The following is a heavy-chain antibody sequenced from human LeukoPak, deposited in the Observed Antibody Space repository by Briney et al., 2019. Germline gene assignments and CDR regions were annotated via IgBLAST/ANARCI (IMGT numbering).Heavy chain of an antibody. V-gene: IGHV4-4*07. CDR2: IYTSGST. CDR3: ARDAGLTYFDY. Sequence: SETLSLTCTVSGGSITSYYWTWIRQPAGKGLEWIRHIYTSGSTYYNPSLKSRVTMSVDTSKNQFSLKLSSVTAADTAMYYCARDAGLTYFDYWGQATLVTVSS. D-gene: IGHD3-22*01. CDR1: GGSITSYY. J-gene: IGHJ4*02.